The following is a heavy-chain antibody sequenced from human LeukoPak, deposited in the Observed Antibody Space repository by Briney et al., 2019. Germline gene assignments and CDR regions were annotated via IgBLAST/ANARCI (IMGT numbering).Heavy chain of an antibody. J-gene: IGHJ4*02. CDR1: GFTFSSYS. Sequence: GGSLRLSCAASGFTFSSYSMNWVRQAPGKGLEWVSSITSSSSYIYYGDSVTGRFTISRDNAKTSLYLQMNSLRAEDTAVYYCARDQTPFVWGQGTLVTVSS. CDR2: ITSSSSYI. CDR3: ARDQTPFV. V-gene: IGHV3-21*01.